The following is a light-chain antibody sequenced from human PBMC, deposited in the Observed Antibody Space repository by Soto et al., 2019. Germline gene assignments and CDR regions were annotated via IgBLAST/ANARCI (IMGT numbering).Light chain of an antibody. CDR3: ASFRSGTILV. CDR2: EVN. J-gene: IGLJ1*01. V-gene: IGLV2-14*01. Sequence: ALAQPASVSGSPGQSVTISCTGPRSDIGDSNFISWYQHSPGKAPRLLIYEVNNRPSGVSKRFSGSKAGNTASLTISGLLDDDEADYFCASFRSGTILVFGSGTKVTVL. CDR1: RSDIGDSNF.